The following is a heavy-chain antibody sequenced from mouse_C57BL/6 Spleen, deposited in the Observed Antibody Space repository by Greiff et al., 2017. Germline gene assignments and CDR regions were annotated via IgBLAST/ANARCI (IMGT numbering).Heavy chain of an antibody. J-gene: IGHJ3*01. Sequence: DVQLVESGGGLVKPGGSLKLSCAASGFTFSSYAMSWVRQTPEKRLEWVATISDGGSYTYYPDNVKGRFTISRDNAKNNLYLQMSHLKSEDTAMYYCARDSSWFAYWGQGTLVTVSA. CDR2: ISDGGSYT. V-gene: IGHV5-4*01. CDR1: GFTFSSYA. D-gene: IGHD2-12*01. CDR3: ARDSSWFAY.